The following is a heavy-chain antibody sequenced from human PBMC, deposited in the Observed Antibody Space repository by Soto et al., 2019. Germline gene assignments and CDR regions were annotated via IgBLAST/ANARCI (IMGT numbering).Heavy chain of an antibody. V-gene: IGHV3-23*01. CDR1: GXTFSSYA. J-gene: IGHJ6*02. CDR2: ISGSGGST. CDR3: ARGTNMYDFWSGYYPYGMDV. D-gene: IGHD3-3*01. Sequence: GSLRLSCAASGXTFSSYAMSWVRQAPGRGLEWVSAISGSGGSTYYADSVKGRFTISRDNSKNTLYLQMNSLRAEDTAVYYRARGTNMYDFWSGYYPYGMDVWGQGTTATVS.